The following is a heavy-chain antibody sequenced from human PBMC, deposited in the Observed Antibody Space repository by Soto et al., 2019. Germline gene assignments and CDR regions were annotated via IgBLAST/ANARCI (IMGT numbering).Heavy chain of an antibody. V-gene: IGHV4-59*08. CDR2: IYYSGST. J-gene: IGHJ6*03. Sequence: SETLSLTCTVSGGSISSYYWSWIRQPPGKGLEWIGYIYYSGSTNYNPSLKSRVTISVDTSKNQFSLKLSSVTAADTAVYYCARLEWTNMDVWGKGTTVTVSS. CDR3: ARLEWTNMDV. D-gene: IGHD3-3*01. CDR1: GGSISSYY.